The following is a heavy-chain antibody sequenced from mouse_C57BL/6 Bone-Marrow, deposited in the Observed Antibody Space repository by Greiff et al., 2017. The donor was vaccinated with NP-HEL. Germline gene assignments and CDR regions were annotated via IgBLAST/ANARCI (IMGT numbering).Heavy chain of an antibody. D-gene: IGHD2-1*01. V-gene: IGHV1-66*01. Sequence: QVQLQQSGPELVKPGASVKISCKASGYSFTSYYIHWVKQRPGQGLEWIGWIYPGSGNTKYNEKFKGKATLTADTSSSTAYMQLSSLTSEDSAVYYCARDGNSLYFDYWGQGTTLTVSS. CDR2: IYPGSGNT. J-gene: IGHJ2*01. CDR1: GYSFTSYY. CDR3: ARDGNSLYFDY.